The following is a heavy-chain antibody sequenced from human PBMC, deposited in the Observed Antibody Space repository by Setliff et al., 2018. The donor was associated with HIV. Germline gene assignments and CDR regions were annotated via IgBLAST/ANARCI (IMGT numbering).Heavy chain of an antibody. CDR2: VSGSGDST. CDR1: GFTFSSYA. D-gene: IGHD6-13*01. CDR3: ATGGMAAAGPGGGHGLDV. V-gene: IGHV3-23*01. J-gene: IGHJ6*02. Sequence: GGSLRLSCAASGFTFSSYAVSWVRQAPGQGLEWVSAVSGSGDSTYYANSVKGRFTISRDSSKNTLSLQMSSLRAEDTALYYCATGGMAAAGPGGGHGLDVWGQGTTVTVSS.